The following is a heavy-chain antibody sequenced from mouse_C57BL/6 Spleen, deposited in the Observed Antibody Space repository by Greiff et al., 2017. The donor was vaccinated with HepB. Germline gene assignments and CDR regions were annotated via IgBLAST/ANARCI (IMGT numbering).Heavy chain of an antibody. Sequence: EVQLQQSGPVLVKPGASVKMSCKASGYTFTDYYMNWVKQSHGKSLEWIGVINPYNGGTSYNQKFKGKATLTVDKSSSTAYMELNSLTSEDSAVYYCARFLDGFDVWGTGTTVTVSS. D-gene: IGHD2-3*01. CDR1: GYTFTDYY. V-gene: IGHV1-19*01. J-gene: IGHJ1*03. CDR3: ARFLDGFDV. CDR2: INPYNGGT.